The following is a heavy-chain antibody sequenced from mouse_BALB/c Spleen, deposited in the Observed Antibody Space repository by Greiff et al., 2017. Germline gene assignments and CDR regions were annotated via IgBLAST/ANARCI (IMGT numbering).Heavy chain of an antibody. CDR1: GFSLSTSGMS. CDR3: ARIAEGNYVAY. D-gene: IGHD2-1*01. Sequence: QVTLKESGPGILQPSQTLSLTCSFSGFSLSTSGMSVGWIRQPSGKGLEWLAHIWWNDDKYYNPALKSRLTISKDTSNNQVFLKIASVVTADTATYYCARIAEGNYVAYWGQGTLVTVSA. V-gene: IGHV8-8*01. J-gene: IGHJ3*01. CDR2: IWWNDDK.